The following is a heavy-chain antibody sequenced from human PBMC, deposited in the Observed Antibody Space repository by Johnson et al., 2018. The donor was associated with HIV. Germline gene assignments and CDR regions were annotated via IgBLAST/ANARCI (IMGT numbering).Heavy chain of an antibody. CDR3: ARDDVDTAMVNAFDI. Sequence: VQLLESGGGLVQPGGSLRLSCAASGFTFNNYSVHWVRQAPGKGLDLVSVISYDGINKYYADSVKGRFTISRDNSKNTLYLQMNSLRAEDTAVYYCARDDVDTAMVNAFDIWGQGTMVTVSS. CDR1: GFTFNNYS. D-gene: IGHD5-18*01. CDR2: ISYDGINK. V-gene: IGHV3-30*01. J-gene: IGHJ3*02.